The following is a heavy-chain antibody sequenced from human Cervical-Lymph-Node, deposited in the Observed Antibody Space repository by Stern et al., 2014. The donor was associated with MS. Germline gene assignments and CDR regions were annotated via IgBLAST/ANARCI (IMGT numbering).Heavy chain of an antibody. D-gene: IGHD2-8*02. CDR2: ISSSSVYI. J-gene: IGHJ3*02. V-gene: IGHV3-21*01. CDR3: ARALLGIDAYDI. Sequence: EVQLVQSGGGLVKPGGSLRLSCAASGFSLSTYSMNWVRQAPGQGLEWVSSISSSSVYIPYADSVRGRLTISRDNAKNSLYLQMNNLRDEDTAVYYCARALLGIDAYDIWGQGTMVTVSS. CDR1: GFSLSTYS.